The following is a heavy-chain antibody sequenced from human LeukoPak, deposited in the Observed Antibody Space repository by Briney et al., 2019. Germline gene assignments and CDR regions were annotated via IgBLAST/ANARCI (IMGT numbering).Heavy chain of an antibody. Sequence: GRSLRLSCAASGFTFSSYAMHWVRQAPGKGLEWVAVISYDGSNKYYADSAKGRFTISRDNSKNTLYLQMNSLRAEDTAVYYCARDRRRFGELTFDYWGQGTLVTVSS. CDR1: GFTFSSYA. CDR3: ARDRRRFGELTFDY. D-gene: IGHD3-10*01. J-gene: IGHJ4*02. V-gene: IGHV3-30-3*01. CDR2: ISYDGSNK.